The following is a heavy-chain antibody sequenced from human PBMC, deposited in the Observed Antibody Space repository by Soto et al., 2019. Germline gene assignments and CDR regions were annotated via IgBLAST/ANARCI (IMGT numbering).Heavy chain of an antibody. CDR3: AREMGTAMVPGLGRDYYGMDV. J-gene: IGHJ6*02. CDR2: ISAYNGNT. V-gene: IGHV1-18*01. D-gene: IGHD5-18*01. CDR1: GYTFTSYG. Sequence: ASVKVSCKASGYTFTSYGISWVRQAPGQGLEWMGWISAYNGNTNYAQKLQGRVTMTTDTSTSTAYVELRSLRSDDTAVYYCAREMGTAMVPGLGRDYYGMDVWGQGTTVTAP.